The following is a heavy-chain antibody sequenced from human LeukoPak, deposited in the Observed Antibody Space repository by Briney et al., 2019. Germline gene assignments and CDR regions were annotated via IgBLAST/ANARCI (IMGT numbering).Heavy chain of an antibody. CDR1: GYSFTSYG. CDR3: ARDDYGGNSGSFDI. CDR2: ISAHNGNT. J-gene: IGHJ3*02. Sequence: GGSLKISCKGSGYSFTSYGISWVRQAPGQGLEWMGWISAHNGNTNYAQKLQGRVTMTTDTSTSTAYMELRSLRSDDTAVYYCARDDYGGNSGSFDIWGQGTMVTVSS. V-gene: IGHV1-18*01. D-gene: IGHD4-23*01.